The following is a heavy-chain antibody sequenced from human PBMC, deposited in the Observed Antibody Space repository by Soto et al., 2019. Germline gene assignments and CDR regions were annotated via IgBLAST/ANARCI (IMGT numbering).Heavy chain of an antibody. D-gene: IGHD3-3*01. CDR3: ARARITIFGVVIGGFDY. J-gene: IGHJ4*02. Sequence: SETLSLTCAVSGGSISSGGYSWSWIRQPPGKGLEWIGYIYHSGSTYYNPSLKSRVTISVDRSKNQFSLKLSSVTAADTAVYHCARARITIFGVVIGGFDYWGQGTLVTVSS. CDR2: IYHSGST. CDR1: GGSISSGGYS. V-gene: IGHV4-30-2*01.